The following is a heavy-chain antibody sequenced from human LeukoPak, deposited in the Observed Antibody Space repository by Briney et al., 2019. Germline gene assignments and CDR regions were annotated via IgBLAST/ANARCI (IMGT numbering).Heavy chain of an antibody. D-gene: IGHD3-10*01. V-gene: IGHV1-18*01. CDR3: ARSIASGSLWAYGF. CDR1: GYTFTSYG. Sequence: GASVKVSCKASGYTFTSYGITWVRQAPGQGLQWMGWINIQSGDTKYGQTFQGRVTMTTDTSTTTAYMEPKNLRSEDTAVYYCARSIASGSLWAYGFWGQGTLVTVSS. J-gene: IGHJ4*02. CDR2: INIQSGDT.